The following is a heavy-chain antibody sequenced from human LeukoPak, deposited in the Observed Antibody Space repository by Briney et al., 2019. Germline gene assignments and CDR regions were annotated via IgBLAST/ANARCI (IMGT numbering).Heavy chain of an antibody. Sequence: GASVKVSCKASGGTFSSYAISWVRQAPGQGLEWMGRIIPIFGIANYAQKFQGRVTITADKSTSTAYMELSSLRSGDTAVYYCARPYYYDSSGYYYFDYWGQGTLVTVSS. V-gene: IGHV1-69*04. J-gene: IGHJ4*02. CDR3: ARPYYYDSSGYYYFDY. CDR2: IIPIFGIA. CDR1: GGTFSSYA. D-gene: IGHD3-22*01.